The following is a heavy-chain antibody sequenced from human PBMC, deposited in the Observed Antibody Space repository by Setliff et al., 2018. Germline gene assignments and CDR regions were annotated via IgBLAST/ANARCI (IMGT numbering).Heavy chain of an antibody. CDR3: VRDDAEKEEEFDK. CDR2: IKQDGSTK. Sequence: GGSLRLSCVVSGFSFSRHWMSWVRQAPGKGLEWVADIKQDGSTKYYLDYLKGRFTISRDNAKRSLYLQMNGLRADDKGVYYCVRDDAEKEEEFDKWGQGTLVTVSS. CDR1: GFSFSRHW. J-gene: IGHJ3*02. V-gene: IGHV3-7*01.